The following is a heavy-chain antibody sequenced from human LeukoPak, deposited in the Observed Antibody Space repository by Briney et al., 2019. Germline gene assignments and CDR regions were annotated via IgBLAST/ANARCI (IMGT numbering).Heavy chain of an antibody. J-gene: IGHJ3*02. CDR3: ATSLYAPGDVDI. D-gene: IGHD5/OR15-5a*01. CDR2: ISGSGGST. Sequence: HPGGSLRLSCAASGFTFSSYSMNWVRQAPGKGLEWVSAISGSGGSTYYADSVKGRFTISRDNSKNTLYLQMNSLRAEDTAVYYCATSLYAPGDVDIWGQGTMVTVSS. V-gene: IGHV3-23*01. CDR1: GFTFSSYS.